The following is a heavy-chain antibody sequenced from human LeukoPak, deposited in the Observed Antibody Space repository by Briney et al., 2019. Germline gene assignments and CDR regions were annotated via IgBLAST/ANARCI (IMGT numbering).Heavy chain of an antibody. CDR2: IYHSGST. CDR3: ARHGPYYDFWSGGNFDY. Sequence: SETLSLTCAVSGYSISSGYYWGWIRQPPGKGLEWIGSIYHSGSTYYDPSLKSRVTISVDASKNQFSLKLSSVTAADTAVYYCARHGPYYDFWSGGNFDYWGQGTLVTVSS. CDR1: GYSISSGYY. J-gene: IGHJ4*02. V-gene: IGHV4-38-2*01. D-gene: IGHD3-3*01.